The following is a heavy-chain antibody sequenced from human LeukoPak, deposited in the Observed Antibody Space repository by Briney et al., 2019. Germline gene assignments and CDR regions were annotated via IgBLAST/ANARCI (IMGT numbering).Heavy chain of an antibody. CDR2: FYGDGNT. V-gene: IGHV3-66*01. Sequence: QSGGSLRLSCAASGFTVSSNDLTWFRHTPGKGLEWVAIFYGDGNTNYADSVKGRFTLSRDTSRNTLYLQMNSLRTEDTAVFYCARNRPGNGYFDSWGQGTLVTVSS. D-gene: IGHD1-14*01. J-gene: IGHJ4*02. CDR3: ARNRPGNGYFDS. CDR1: GFTVSSND.